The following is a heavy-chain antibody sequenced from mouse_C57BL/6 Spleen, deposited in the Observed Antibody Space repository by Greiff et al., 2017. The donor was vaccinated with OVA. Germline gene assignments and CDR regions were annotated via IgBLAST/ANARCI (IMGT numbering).Heavy chain of an antibody. CDR2: IDPNSGGT. V-gene: IGHV1-72*01. CDR3: ARSGLRYWYFDV. D-gene: IGHD1-1*01. CDR1: GYTFTSYW. Sequence: VQLQQSGAELVKPGASVKLSCKASGYTFTSYWMHWVKQRPGRGLEGIGRIDPNSGGTKYNEKFKSKATLTVDKPSSTAYMQLSSLTSEDSAVYYCARSGLRYWYFDVWGTGTTVTVSS. J-gene: IGHJ1*03.